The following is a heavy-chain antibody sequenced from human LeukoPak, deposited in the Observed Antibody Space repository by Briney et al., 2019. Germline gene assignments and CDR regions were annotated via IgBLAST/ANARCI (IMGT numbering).Heavy chain of an antibody. D-gene: IGHD1-7*01. Sequence: ASEKVSCKASGYTFTSYSISWVRQAPGQGLEWMGWISAYNGNTNYAQKLQGRVTMTTDTSTSTAYMDLRSLRSDDTAVYYCARTTNYVPPDYWGQGTLVIVSS. CDR1: GYTFTSYS. CDR3: ARTTNYVPPDY. J-gene: IGHJ4*02. CDR2: ISAYNGNT. V-gene: IGHV1-18*01.